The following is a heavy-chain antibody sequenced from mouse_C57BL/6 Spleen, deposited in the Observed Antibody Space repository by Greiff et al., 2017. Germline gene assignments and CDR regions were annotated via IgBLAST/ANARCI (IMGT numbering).Heavy chain of an antibody. V-gene: IGHV1-69*01. J-gene: IGHJ3*01. CDR2: IDPSDSYT. CDR3: ARWDDYSSWFAY. CDR1: GYTFTSYW. Sequence: QVQLQQPGAELVMPGASVKLSCKASGYTFTSYWMHWVKQRPGQGLEWIGEIDPSDSYTNYNQTFKGKSTLTVDKSSSPAYMLLSSLTSEDSAVYYCARWDDYSSWFAYWGQGTLVTVSA. D-gene: IGHD2-4*01.